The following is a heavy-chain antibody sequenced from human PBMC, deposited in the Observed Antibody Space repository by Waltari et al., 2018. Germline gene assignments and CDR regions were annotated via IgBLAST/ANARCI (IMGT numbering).Heavy chain of an antibody. CDR3: ARSLGAFAFWSGPHYYYYGMDV. Sequence: QLQLQESGPGLVKPSETLSLTCTVSGGSISSSSYYWGWIRQPPGQALEWIGSIYYSGSTYYNPSLKSRVTISVDTSKNQFSLKLSSVTAADTAVYYCARSLGAFAFWSGPHYYYYGMDVWGQGTTVTVSS. CDR1: GGSISSSSYY. V-gene: IGHV4-39*07. D-gene: IGHD3-3*01. CDR2: IYYSGST. J-gene: IGHJ6*02.